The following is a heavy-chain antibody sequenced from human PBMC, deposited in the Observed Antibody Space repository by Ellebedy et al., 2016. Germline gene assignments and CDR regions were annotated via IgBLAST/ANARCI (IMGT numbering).Heavy chain of an antibody. Sequence: AGSLRLSXTVSGGSISTYYWSWIRQPAGKGLEWLGRIYTSGSTNYNPSLKSRVTMSVDTSKNQFSLILNSVTAADTAVYYCARDRHDNYVSDYFDYWGPGTLVTVSS. V-gene: IGHV4-4*07. CDR1: GGSISTYY. D-gene: IGHD4-11*01. CDR2: IYTSGST. J-gene: IGHJ4*02. CDR3: ARDRHDNYVSDYFDY.